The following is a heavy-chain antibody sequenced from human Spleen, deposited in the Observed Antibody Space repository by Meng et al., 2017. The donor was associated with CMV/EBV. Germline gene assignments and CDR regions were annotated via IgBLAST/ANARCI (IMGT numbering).Heavy chain of an antibody. CDR3: ARGYGGSFDS. V-gene: IGHV1-3*01. D-gene: IGHD5-12*01. J-gene: IGHJ4*02. CDR1: GYIFSTYA. Sequence: KVSCKASGYIFSTYAIHWVRQAPGQGLEWMGWINVGNGDTKFSQKVQGRVTLTRDTSASTAYIDLTSLRSEDTAIYYCARGYGGSFDSWGQGTLVTVSS. CDR2: INVGNGDT.